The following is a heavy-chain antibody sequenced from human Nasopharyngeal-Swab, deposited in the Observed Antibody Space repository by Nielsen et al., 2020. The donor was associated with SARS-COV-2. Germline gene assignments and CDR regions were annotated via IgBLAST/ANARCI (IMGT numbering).Heavy chain of an antibody. CDR2: IYYSGST. CDR3: ARQIYDFWSGYGLVYYYYMDV. J-gene: IGHJ6*03. V-gene: IGHV4-59*08. Sequence: PGQGLEWIGYIYYSGSTNYNPSLKSRVTISVDTSKNKFSLKLSSVTAADTAVYYCARQIYDFWSGYGLVYYYYMDVWGKGTTVTVSS. D-gene: IGHD3-3*01.